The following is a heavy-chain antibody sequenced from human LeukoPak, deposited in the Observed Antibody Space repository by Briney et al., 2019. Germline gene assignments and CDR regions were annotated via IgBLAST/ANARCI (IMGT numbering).Heavy chain of an antibody. CDR1: GGSISSYY. CDR2: RYYSGST. J-gene: IGHJ4*02. CDR3: ARRGYSYGFFDY. V-gene: IGHV4-59*08. D-gene: IGHD5-18*01. Sequence: PSETLSLTCSVSGGSISSYYWTWIRQPPGKGLEWIGYRYYSGSTYYNPSLKSRVTISVDTSKNQFSLKLSSVTAADTAVYYCARRGYSYGFFDYWGQGTLVTVSS.